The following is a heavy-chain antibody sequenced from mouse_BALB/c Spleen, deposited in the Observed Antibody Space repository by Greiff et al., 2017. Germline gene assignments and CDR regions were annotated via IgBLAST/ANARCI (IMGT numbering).Heavy chain of an antibody. D-gene: IGHD1-2*01. J-gene: IGHJ3*01. CDR2: ISYDGSN. V-gene: IGHV3-6*02. Sequence: EVKLMESGPGLVKPSQSLSLTCSVTGYSITSGYYWNWIRQFPGNKLEWMGYISYDGSNNYNPSLKNRISITRDTSKNQFFLKLNSVTTEDTATYYCAILLRLHAAYWGQGTLVTVSA. CDR3: AILLRLHAAY. CDR1: GYSITSGYY.